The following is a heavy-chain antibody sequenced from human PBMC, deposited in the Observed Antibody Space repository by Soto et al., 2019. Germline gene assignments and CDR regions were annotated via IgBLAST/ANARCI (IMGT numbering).Heavy chain of an antibody. CDR1: GYSFTSYD. V-gene: IGHV1-8*01. CDR2: VNPNSGDT. J-gene: IGHJ3*01. CDR3: ARVAFLSPVTGAEIFAC. Sequence: QVQLVQSGAEVKKPGASVKVSCKASGYSFTSYDMNWVRQAPGQELEWMGWVNPNSGDTDYAQKFQDRVTMTTDTSIRTAYMELSSLRSEDTAVYYCARVAFLSPVTGAEIFACWGQGTMVTVSS. D-gene: IGHD2-21*02.